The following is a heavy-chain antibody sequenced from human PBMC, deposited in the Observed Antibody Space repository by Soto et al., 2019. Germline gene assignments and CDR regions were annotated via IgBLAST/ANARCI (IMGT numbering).Heavy chain of an antibody. D-gene: IGHD1-26*01. CDR1: GFTFSSYW. V-gene: IGHV3-7*03. CDR3: ARDRLVGAAHLDAFDI. CDR2: IKQDGSEK. J-gene: IGHJ3*02. Sequence: QPGGSLRLSCAASGFTFSSYWMSWVRQAPGKGLEWVANIKQDGSEKYYVDSVKGRFTISRDNAKNSLYLQMNSLRAEDTAVYYCARDRLVGAAHLDAFDIWGQGTMVTVSS.